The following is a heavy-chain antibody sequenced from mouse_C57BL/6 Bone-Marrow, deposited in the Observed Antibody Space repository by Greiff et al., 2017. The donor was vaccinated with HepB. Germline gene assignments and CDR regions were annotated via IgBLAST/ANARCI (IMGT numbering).Heavy chain of an antibody. CDR2: IYPGDGDT. J-gene: IGHJ4*01. D-gene: IGHD1-1*01. Sequence: QVQLQQSGPELVKPGASVKISCKASGYAFSSSWMNWVKQRHGKGLEWIGRIYPGDGDTNYNGKFKGKATLTADKSSSTAYMQLSSLTSEDSAVYFCARRIDYYSSSYYAMDYWGQGTSVTVSS. CDR1: GYAFSSSW. V-gene: IGHV1-82*01. CDR3: ARRIDYYSSSYYAMDY.